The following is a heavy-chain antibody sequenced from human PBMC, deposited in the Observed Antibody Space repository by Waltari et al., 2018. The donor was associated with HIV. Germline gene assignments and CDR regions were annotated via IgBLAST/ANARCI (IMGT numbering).Heavy chain of an antibody. CDR2: VYPTGST. V-gene: IGHV4-61*02. CDR1: GGSISSGSHY. D-gene: IGHD3-16*01. J-gene: IGHJ4*02. CDR3: ARGGRGWQHLPY. Sequence: QVQLQESGPGLVKPSQTLSLTCSVPGGSISSGSHYWSWIRQTAGRGLEWIGRVYPTGSTNYNPSLQSRFTISIDTSNNQFSLKLNSVTAADTAMYFCARGGRGWQHLPYWGQGTLVTVSS.